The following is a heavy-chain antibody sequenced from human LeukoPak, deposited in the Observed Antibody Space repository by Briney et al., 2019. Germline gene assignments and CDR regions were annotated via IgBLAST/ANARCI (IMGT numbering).Heavy chain of an antibody. J-gene: IGHJ4*02. CDR1: GYTFTGYY. D-gene: IGHD6-13*01. CDR2: INPNSGGT. Sequence: ASVKVSCEASGYTFTGYYMHWVRQAPGQGLEWMGWINPNSGGTNYAQKFQGRVTMTRDTSISTAYMELSRLRSDDTAVYYCARDSWGQQLDLDYWGQGTLVTVSS. V-gene: IGHV1-2*02. CDR3: ARDSWGQQLDLDY.